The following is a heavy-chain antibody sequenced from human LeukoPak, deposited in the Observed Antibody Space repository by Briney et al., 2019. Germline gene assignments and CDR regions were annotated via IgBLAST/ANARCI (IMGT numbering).Heavy chain of an antibody. D-gene: IGHD3-22*01. CDR3: AKDAPQSYDTSGYYPDY. Sequence: GGSLRLPCAASGFTFSSYGIHWVRQAPGKGLEWVAFIRYDGSNKYYPDSVKGRFAISRDNSKNTLYLQMNSLRAEDTAVYYCAKDAPQSYDTSGYYPDYWGQGTLVTVSS. V-gene: IGHV3-30*02. CDR2: IRYDGSNK. CDR1: GFTFSSYG. J-gene: IGHJ4*02.